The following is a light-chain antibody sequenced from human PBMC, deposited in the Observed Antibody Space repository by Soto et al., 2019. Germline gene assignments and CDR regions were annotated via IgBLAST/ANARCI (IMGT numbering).Light chain of an antibody. CDR2: DAS. J-gene: IGKJ2*01. Sequence: EIVLTQSPATLSLSPGERATLSCRASQSVSSYLAWYQQKLGQAPRLLMYDASNRATGIPARFSGSGSGTDCTLTISSLAPEDFAVYYCQQRSDWPRTFGLGTKLEIK. CDR3: QQRSDWPRT. V-gene: IGKV3-11*01. CDR1: QSVSSY.